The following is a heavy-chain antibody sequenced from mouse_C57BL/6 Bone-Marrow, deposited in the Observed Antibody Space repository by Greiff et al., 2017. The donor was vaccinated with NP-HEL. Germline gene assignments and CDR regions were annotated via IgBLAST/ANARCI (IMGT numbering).Heavy chain of an antibody. CDR3: ASLFITTVVATVDWYFDV. CDR1: GYTFTSYW. Sequence: VQLQQPGAELVKPGASVKMSCKASGYTFTSYWITWVKQRPGQGLEWIGDIYPGSGSTNYNEKFKSKATLTVDTSSSTAYMQLSSLTSEDSAVYYCASLFITTVVATVDWYFDVWGTGTTVTVSS. J-gene: IGHJ1*03. V-gene: IGHV1-55*01. CDR2: IYPGSGST. D-gene: IGHD1-1*01.